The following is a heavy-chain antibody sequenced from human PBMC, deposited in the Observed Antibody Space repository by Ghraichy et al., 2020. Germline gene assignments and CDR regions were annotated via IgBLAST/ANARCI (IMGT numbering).Heavy chain of an antibody. D-gene: IGHD6-13*01. Sequence: GESLNISCAASGFTFSSYAMSWVRQAPGKGLEWVSAISGSGGSTYYADSVKGRFTISRDNSKNTLYLQMNSLRAEDTAVYYCAKDGDIAAAGTPPHNDYWGQGTLVTVSS. J-gene: IGHJ4*02. CDR2: ISGSGGST. V-gene: IGHV3-23*01. CDR1: GFTFSSYA. CDR3: AKDGDIAAAGTPPHNDY.